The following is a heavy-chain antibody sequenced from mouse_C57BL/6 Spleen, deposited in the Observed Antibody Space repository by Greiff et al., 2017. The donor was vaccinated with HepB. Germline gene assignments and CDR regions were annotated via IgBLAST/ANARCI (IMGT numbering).Heavy chain of an antibody. J-gene: IGHJ2*01. CDR3: ARSNDDYGDYFDD. D-gene: IGHD2-4*01. CDR2: INPNYGTT. CDR1: GYSFTDYN. V-gene: IGHV1-39*01. Sequence: EVKVVESGPELVKPGASVKISCKASGYSFTDYNMNWVKQSHGKSLEWIGVINPNYGTTSYNKKFKGKATLTVDQSSSTAYMQLNSLTSEDSAVYYWARSNDDYGDYFDDWGQGTTLTVSS.